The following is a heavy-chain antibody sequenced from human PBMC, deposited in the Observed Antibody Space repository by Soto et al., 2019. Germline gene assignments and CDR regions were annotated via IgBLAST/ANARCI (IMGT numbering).Heavy chain of an antibody. V-gene: IGHV3-11*06. D-gene: IGHD4-17*01. CDR2: ISSSSSYT. Sequence: QVQLVESGGGLVKPGGSLRLSCAASGFTFSDYYMSWIRQAPGKGLEWVSYISSSSSYTNYADSVKGRFTISRDNAKNSQDLQKNSLRADDTAVYYFARERGYGDRNWYYGMDVWGQGTTVTVSS. J-gene: IGHJ6*02. CDR1: GFTFSDYY. CDR3: ARERGYGDRNWYYGMDV.